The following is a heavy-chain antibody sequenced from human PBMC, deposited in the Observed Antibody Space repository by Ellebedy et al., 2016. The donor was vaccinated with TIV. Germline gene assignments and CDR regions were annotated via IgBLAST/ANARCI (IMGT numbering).Heavy chain of an antibody. J-gene: IGHJ4*02. CDR2: INQGGSET. CDR1: GFTFSRFW. CDR3: ARGSGYCSSTSCSGETD. D-gene: IGHD2-2*01. V-gene: IGHV3-7*03. Sequence: PGGSLRLSCAASGFTFSRFWMAWVRQAPGKGLEWVATINQGGSETYYVDSVKGRFTISRDNSKNSLYLQMNSLSADDTAVYYCARGSGYCSSTSCSGETDWGQGTPVTVSS.